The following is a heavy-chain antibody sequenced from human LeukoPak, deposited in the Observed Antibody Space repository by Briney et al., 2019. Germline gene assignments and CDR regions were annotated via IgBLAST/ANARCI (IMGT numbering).Heavy chain of an antibody. CDR3: ARVSEWELLRPNYYFDY. D-gene: IGHD1-26*01. CDR2: IYYSGST. V-gene: IGHV4-30-4*08. J-gene: IGHJ4*02. Sequence: SETLSLTCTVSGGSISSGDYYWSWIRQPPGKGLEWIGYIYYSGSTYYNPSLKSRVTISVDTSKNQFSLKLSSVTAADTAVYYCARVSEWELLRPNYYFDYWGQGTLVTVSS. CDR1: GGSISSGDYY.